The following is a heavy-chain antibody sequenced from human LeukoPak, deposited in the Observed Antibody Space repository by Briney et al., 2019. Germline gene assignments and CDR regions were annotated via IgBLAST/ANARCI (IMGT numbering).Heavy chain of an antibody. CDR1: GFTFSSYG. CDR3: AKPLDIVVVVAAYFDY. Sequence: GRSLRLSCAASGFTFSSYGMHWVRQAPGKGLEWVSAISGSGGSTYYADSVKGRFTISRDNSKNTLYLQMNSLRAEDTAVYYCAKPLDIVVVVAAYFDYWGQGTLVTVSP. D-gene: IGHD2-15*01. CDR2: ISGSGGST. J-gene: IGHJ4*02. V-gene: IGHV3-23*01.